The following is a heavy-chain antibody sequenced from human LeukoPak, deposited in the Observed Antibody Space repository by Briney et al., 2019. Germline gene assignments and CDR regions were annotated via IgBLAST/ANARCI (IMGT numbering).Heavy chain of an antibody. Sequence: PSETLSLTCTVSGGSITTYYWSWIRQPPGKGLEWIGSVSSTESTNYNPSLKSRVTIFADTSKNQFSLHLSSMTAVDTAVYYCATVRSYYGSVTGKSYYFDYWGQGTLVTVSS. D-gene: IGHD3-10*01. J-gene: IGHJ4*02. CDR1: GGSITTYY. CDR2: VSSTEST. CDR3: ATVRSYYGSVTGKSYYFDY. V-gene: IGHV4-59*01.